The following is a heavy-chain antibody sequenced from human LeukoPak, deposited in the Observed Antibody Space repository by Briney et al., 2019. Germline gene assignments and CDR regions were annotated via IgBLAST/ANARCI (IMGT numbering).Heavy chain of an antibody. CDR3: ARGRRVRGYSGYDFDY. J-gene: IGHJ4*02. D-gene: IGHD5-12*01. CDR1: GYTFTSYD. CDR2: MNPNSGNT. Sequence: RASVKVSCKASGYTFTSYDINWVRQATGQGLEWMGWMNPNSGNTGYAQKFQGRVTMTRNTSISTAYMELSSLRSEDTAVYYCARGRRVRGYSGYDFDYWGQGTLVTVSS. V-gene: IGHV1-8*01.